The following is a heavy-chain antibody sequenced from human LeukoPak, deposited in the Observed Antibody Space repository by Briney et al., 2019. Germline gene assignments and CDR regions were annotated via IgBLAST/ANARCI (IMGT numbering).Heavy chain of an antibody. J-gene: IGHJ4*02. Sequence: GGSLRLSCAASGFTFSSYWMHWVRQAPGKGLVWVSRINSDGSSTSYADSVKGRFTISRDNAKNTLYLQMNSLRAEDTALYYCARGSGWGGRDYFDYWGQGTLVTVSS. CDR2: INSDGSST. CDR1: GFTFSSYW. V-gene: IGHV3-74*01. D-gene: IGHD6-19*01. CDR3: ARGSGWGGRDYFDY.